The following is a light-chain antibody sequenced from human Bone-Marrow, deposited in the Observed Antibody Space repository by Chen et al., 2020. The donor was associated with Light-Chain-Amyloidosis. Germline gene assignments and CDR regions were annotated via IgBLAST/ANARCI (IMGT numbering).Light chain of an antibody. V-gene: IGLV6-57*01. CDR1: SGSIATNY. J-gene: IGLJ3*02. CDR3: QSYQGSSQGV. Sequence: NFMLTQPHSVSESPGKTVIISCTRSSGSIATNYVQLYQPRPGSSPTIVIYEDDQRPSGFPVRFSGSIYRASNSASLAISGLKTEDEADYYCQSYQGSSQGVFGGGTKLTVL. CDR2: EDD.